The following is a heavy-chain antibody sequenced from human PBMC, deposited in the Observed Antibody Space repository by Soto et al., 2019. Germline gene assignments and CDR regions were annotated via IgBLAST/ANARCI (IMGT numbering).Heavy chain of an antibody. CDR3: AKTSATAWSAFDV. CDR1: GGSISSYY. D-gene: IGHD2-15*01. V-gene: IGHV4-59*12. Sequence: SETLSLTCTVSGGSISSYYWSWIRQPPGRGLEWIGYIYYGGSTNYNPSLKSRVTISADTSENQFSLKLSSVTAADTAIYYCAKTSATAWSAFDVWGQGTMVTVSS. J-gene: IGHJ3*01. CDR2: IYYGGST.